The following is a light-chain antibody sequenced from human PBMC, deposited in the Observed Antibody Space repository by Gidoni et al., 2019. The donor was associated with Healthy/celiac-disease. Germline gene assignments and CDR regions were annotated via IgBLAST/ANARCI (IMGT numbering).Light chain of an antibody. Sequence: DIQMTQSPSPLSASVGHRVTITCRASQSLSSWLAWYQQKPGKAPKLLIYKASSLESGGPSRFRGSGSGTEFTLTISRLQPDDFATYYGQQYNSYPWTFGQGTKVEIK. CDR3: QQYNSYPWT. CDR1: QSLSSW. CDR2: KAS. V-gene: IGKV1-5*03. J-gene: IGKJ1*01.